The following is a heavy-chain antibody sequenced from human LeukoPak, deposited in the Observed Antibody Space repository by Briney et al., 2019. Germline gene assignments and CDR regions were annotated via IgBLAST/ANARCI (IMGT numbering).Heavy chain of an antibody. CDR3: ARGIADPYSFDS. D-gene: IGHD6-13*01. CDR2: IYSTGST. Sequence: SETLSLTCTVSGGSINFYYWSWIRQPAGKGLEWIGRIYSTGSTNYSPSLKNRATMSVDKSKNQFSLNLSSVTAADTAVYYCARGIADPYSFDSWGQGTLVTASS. J-gene: IGHJ4*02. V-gene: IGHV4-4*07. CDR1: GGSINFYY.